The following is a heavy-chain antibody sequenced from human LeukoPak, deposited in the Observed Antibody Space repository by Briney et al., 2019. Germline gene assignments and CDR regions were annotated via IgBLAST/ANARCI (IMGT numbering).Heavy chain of an antibody. Sequence: GGSLRLSCAASGFTFSSYGMHWVRQAPGKGLEWVAFIRYDGSNKYYADSVKGRFTISRDNSKNTLYLQMNSLRAEDTAVYYCAKLDDYSNYRPLDYWGQGTLVTDSS. CDR3: AKLDDYSNYRPLDY. V-gene: IGHV3-30*02. CDR1: GFTFSSYG. D-gene: IGHD4-11*01. J-gene: IGHJ4*02. CDR2: IRYDGSNK.